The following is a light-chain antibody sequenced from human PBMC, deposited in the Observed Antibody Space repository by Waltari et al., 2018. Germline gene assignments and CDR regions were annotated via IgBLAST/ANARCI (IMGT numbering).Light chain of an antibody. CDR3: QHHFRLPAT. V-gene: IGKV3-20*01. CDR2: GAS. J-gene: IGKJ1*01. Sequence: IMLTQSPGTLSLSPGERATLSCRASQSISRYLAWNQQKPGQAPRLLIYGASTRATGIPDRFSGSGSGTDFSLTISGLVPEDSAVYYCQHHFRLPATFGQGTKVEIK. CDR1: QSISRY.